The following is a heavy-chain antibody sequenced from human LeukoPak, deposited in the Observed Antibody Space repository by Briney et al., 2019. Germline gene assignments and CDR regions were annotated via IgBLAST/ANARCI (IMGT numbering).Heavy chain of an antibody. CDR3: ARERITMVRGVMDY. J-gene: IGHJ4*02. V-gene: IGHV3-64*01. CDR1: GFTFSSYA. CDR2: ISSNGGST. D-gene: IGHD3-10*01. Sequence: GGSLRLSCAASGFTFSSYAMHWVRQAPGKGLEYVSAISSNGGSTYYANSVKGRFTISRDNSKNTLYLQMGSLRAEDTAVYYCARERITMVRGVMDYCGQGTLVTVSS.